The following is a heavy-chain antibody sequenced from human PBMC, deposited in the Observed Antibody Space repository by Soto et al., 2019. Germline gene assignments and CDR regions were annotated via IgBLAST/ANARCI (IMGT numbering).Heavy chain of an antibody. J-gene: IGHJ4*02. V-gene: IGHV1-69*01. CDR3: ARGGGYDRTDYYYAY. CDR1: GGSFNRHT. Sequence: QVQLVQSGAEVRKPGSSVRVSCKASGGSFNRHTISWVRQAPGQGLGWMGGLIPIFGTANHAQKFQGRVTINADESTCTVYMELSSLRSDDTAIYYCARGGGYDRTDYYYAYWGQGTLVIVSS. D-gene: IGHD3-9*01. CDR2: LIPIFGTA.